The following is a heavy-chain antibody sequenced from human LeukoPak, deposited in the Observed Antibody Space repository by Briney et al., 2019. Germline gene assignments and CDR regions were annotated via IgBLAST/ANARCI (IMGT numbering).Heavy chain of an antibody. D-gene: IGHD2-2*01. Sequence: PSETLSLTCTVSGYSVSSGYYWGWIRQPPGKGLEWIGSMYHSGDTYNNPSLKSRVTISVDTSKNQLSLKLSSVTAADTAVYYCARSKAHLSTSWYGTWFDPWGQGTLVTVSP. V-gene: IGHV4-38-2*02. CDR3: ARSKAHLSTSWYGTWFDP. CDR1: GYSVSSGYY. CDR2: MYHSGDT. J-gene: IGHJ5*02.